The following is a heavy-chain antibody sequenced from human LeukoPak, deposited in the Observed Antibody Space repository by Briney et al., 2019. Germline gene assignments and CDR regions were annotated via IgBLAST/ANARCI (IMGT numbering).Heavy chain of an antibody. CDR1: GFTFSSYG. J-gene: IGHJ4*02. V-gene: IGHV3-48*04. CDR3: AKSFGPVIAAAGTGAD. Sequence: GGSLRLSCAASGFTFSSYGMTWVRQAPGKGLEWVSHISRSGENRFYADSLKGRFTISRDSAKNSLYLQMNSLRADDTAVYYCAKSFGPVIAAAGTGADWGQGTLVTVSS. CDR2: ISRSGENR. D-gene: IGHD6-13*01.